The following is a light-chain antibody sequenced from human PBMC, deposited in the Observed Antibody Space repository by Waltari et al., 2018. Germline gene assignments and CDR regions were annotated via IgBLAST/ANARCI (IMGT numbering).Light chain of an antibody. CDR2: GTS. CDR1: RSVGRS. CDR3: QHYVSLPVT. J-gene: IGKJ1*01. V-gene: IGKV3-20*01. Sequence: EILLTQSPGTLSLSPGERATLSCRASRSVGRSLAWYQQKPVQPPRLLIYGTSNRATGTPDRFSGGVSGTDFSLTISRLEPEDVAVYYCQHYVSLPVTFGQGTKVEIK.